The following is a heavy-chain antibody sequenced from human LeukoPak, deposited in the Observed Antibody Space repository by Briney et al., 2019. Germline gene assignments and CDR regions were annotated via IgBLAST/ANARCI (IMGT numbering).Heavy chain of an antibody. Sequence: GGSLRLSCAASGFTFSSYGMHWVRQAPGKGLEWVAVISYGGSNKYYADSVKGRFTISRDNSKNTLYLQMNSLRAEDTAVYYCAKDGSVRGPRVGAYDYWGQGTLVTVSS. J-gene: IGHJ4*02. CDR3: AKDGSVRGPRVGAYDY. CDR2: ISYGGSNK. V-gene: IGHV3-30*18. D-gene: IGHD1-26*01. CDR1: GFTFSSYG.